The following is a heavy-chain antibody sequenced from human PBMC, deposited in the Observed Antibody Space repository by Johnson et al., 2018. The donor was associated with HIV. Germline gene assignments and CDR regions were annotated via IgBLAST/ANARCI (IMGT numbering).Heavy chain of an antibody. J-gene: IGHJ3*02. D-gene: IGHD6-6*01. Sequence: QLVESGGGVVQPGRSLRLSCAASGFTFSSYDMHWVRQAPGKGLEWVALISYDGSNKYYADSVKGRFPISRDNAKNSLYLQMNSLRAEDTALYYCAKGSSYSSFYDAFDIWGQGTMVTVSS. CDR3: AKGSSYSSFYDAFDI. CDR2: ISYDGSNK. CDR1: GFTFSSYD. V-gene: IGHV3-30-3*01.